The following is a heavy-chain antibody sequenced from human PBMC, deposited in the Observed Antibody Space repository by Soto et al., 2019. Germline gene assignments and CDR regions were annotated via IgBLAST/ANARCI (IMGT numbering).Heavy chain of an antibody. V-gene: IGHV4-59*08. D-gene: IGHD3-22*01. Sequence: PSETLCLTCTVSGVSIISYYWSWILQPPGKGLEWIGYIYYTGTTTYNPSIKSRVTISVDSSKNQFSLNLTSVSAADTAVYYCARLGGFYQSLYSCGQGTLVTVSS. J-gene: IGHJ4*02. CDR1: GVSIISYY. CDR3: ARLGGFYQSLYS. CDR2: IYYTGTT.